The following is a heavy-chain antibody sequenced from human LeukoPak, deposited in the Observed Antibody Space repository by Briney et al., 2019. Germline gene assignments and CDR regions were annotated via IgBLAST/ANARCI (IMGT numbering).Heavy chain of an antibody. CDR1: GFTFDDYA. J-gene: IGHJ4*02. CDR3: TKGGLNYDFWSGYLDYFDF. Sequence: SLRLSCAASGFTFDDYAMHWVRQAPEKGLEWVSGISWNSGFIGYADSVKGRFTISRDNAKNSLYLQMNSLRAEDMALYYCTKGGLNYDFWSGYLDYFDFWGQGTLVTVSS. D-gene: IGHD3-3*01. CDR2: ISWNSGFI. V-gene: IGHV3-9*03.